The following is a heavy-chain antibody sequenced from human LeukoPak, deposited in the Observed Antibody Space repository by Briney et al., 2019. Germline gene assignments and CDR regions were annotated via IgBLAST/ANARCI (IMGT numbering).Heavy chain of an antibody. D-gene: IGHD6-19*01. CDR1: GGSFSGYY. CDR2: INHSGST. CDR3: ARNEGGWGDY. V-gene: IGHV4-34*01. Sequence: SETLSLTCAVYGGSFSGYYWSWIRQPPGKGLEWIGEINHSGSTNYNPSLKSRVTISVDTSKNQFSLKLSSVTAADTAVHYCARNEGGWGDYWGQGTLVTVSS. J-gene: IGHJ4*02.